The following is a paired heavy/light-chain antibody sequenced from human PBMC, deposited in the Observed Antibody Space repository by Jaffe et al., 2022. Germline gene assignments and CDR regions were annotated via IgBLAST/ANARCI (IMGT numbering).Light chain of an antibody. J-gene: IGLJ2*01. CDR2: QDA. V-gene: IGLV3-1*01. Sequence: SYELTQPPSVSVSPGQTASITCSGDKLGDTYACWFQRKPGQSPVLVIYQDAKRPSGIPERFSGSNSGNTATLTISGTQAMDEADYYCQAWDSSTVLFGGGTKLTVL. CDR3: QAWDSSTVL. CDR1: KLGDTY.
Heavy chain of an antibody. Sequence: EVQLVESGGGLVQPGRSLRLSCTASGFTFGDYAMSWVRQAPGKGLEWVGFIRSKAYGGTTEYAASMKGRFSISRDDSKSIAYLQIISLKTEDTAVYYCTRSRIISGTYVFDSWGQGTLVTVSS. D-gene: IGHD1-26*01. CDR1: GFTFGDYA. CDR2: IRSKAYGGTT. V-gene: IGHV3-49*04. J-gene: IGHJ4*02. CDR3: TRSRIISGTYVFDS.